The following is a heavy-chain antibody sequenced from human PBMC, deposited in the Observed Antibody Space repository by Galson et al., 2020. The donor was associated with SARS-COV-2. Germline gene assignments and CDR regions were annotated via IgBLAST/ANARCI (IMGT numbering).Heavy chain of an antibody. J-gene: IGHJ4*02. CDR2: INAGNGNT. CDR3: ARSDWSSGN. CDR1: GYTFTTYA. V-gene: IGHV1-3*01. Sequence: ASVKVSCKASGYTFTTYAIHWVRQAPGQRLEWMGWINAGNGNTKYSQNFQGRVTLTRDTSASTVYMELSSLRSEDTSVYYCARSDWSSGNWGQGTLVTVSS. D-gene: IGHD3-9*01.